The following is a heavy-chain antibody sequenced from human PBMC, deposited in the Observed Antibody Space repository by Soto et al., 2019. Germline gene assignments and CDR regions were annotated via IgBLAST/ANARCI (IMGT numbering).Heavy chain of an antibody. CDR3: ARKRDFVVLLPAAIQLLVGGMDD. CDR1: GGTFSSDA. J-gene: IGHJ6*02. CDR2: IIPFFGTA. Sequence: SVKVSCEASGGTFSSDAISWVRQAPGGGLEWMGGIIPFFGTANYAQKFQGRVTITADESTSTAYMELSSLRSEDTAVYYCARKRDFVVLLPAAIQLLVGGMDDGGQVTTFTISS. V-gene: IGHV1-69*13. D-gene: IGHD2-2*02.